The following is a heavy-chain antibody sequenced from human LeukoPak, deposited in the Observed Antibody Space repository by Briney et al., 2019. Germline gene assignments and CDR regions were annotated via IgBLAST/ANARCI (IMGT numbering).Heavy chain of an antibody. D-gene: IGHD6-19*01. V-gene: IGHV3-30*03. CDR1: GFTFSDYY. CDR3: ARAPVRGAVAGVDY. Sequence: GGSLRLSCEASGFTFSDYYLSWIRQAPGKGLEWVAVISYDGSNKYYADSVKGRFTISRDNSRNTVNLQMNSLRGEDTAVYYCARAPVRGAVAGVDYWGQGTLVTVSS. CDR2: ISYDGSNK. J-gene: IGHJ4*02.